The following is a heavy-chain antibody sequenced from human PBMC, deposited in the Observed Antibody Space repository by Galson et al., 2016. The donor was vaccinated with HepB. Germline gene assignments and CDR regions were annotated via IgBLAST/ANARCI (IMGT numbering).Heavy chain of an antibody. Sequence: SLRLSCAASEFTFSTYSMNWVRQAPGKGLEWLSYIGARSSTIYYADSVKGRFTISRDNAKSSLYLEMHSLRDEDTAVYYCARDHYYDSSGYLVYYGLDVWGQGTTVTVSS. J-gene: IGHJ6*02. D-gene: IGHD3-22*01. V-gene: IGHV3-48*02. CDR2: IGARSSTI. CDR3: ARDHYYDSSGYLVYYGLDV. CDR1: EFTFSTYS.